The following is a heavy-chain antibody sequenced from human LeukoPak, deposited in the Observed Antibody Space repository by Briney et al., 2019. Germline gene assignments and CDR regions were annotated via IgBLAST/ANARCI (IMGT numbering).Heavy chain of an antibody. CDR3: AARSPYLWGHGADY. Sequence: SETLSLTCGVSGYSISSGFYWGWIRQPPGKGLQWIGSLYYTGSAEYSPSLKSRLTMSMDKSKNQFSLKLNSVTAADTAVYYCAARSPYLWGHGADYWGQGTVVTVSS. CDR1: GYSISSGFY. V-gene: IGHV4-38-2*01. D-gene: IGHD2-21*01. CDR2: LYYTGSA. J-gene: IGHJ4*02.